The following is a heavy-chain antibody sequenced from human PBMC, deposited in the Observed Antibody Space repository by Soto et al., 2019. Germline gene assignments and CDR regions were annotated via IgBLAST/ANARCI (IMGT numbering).Heavy chain of an antibody. CDR2: ITWNSGYI. CDR1: GFIFTDYS. J-gene: IGHJ1*01. CDR3: AKALYGSSSSPIDF. V-gene: IGHV3-9*01. D-gene: IGHD6-13*01. Sequence: GGSLRLSCAASGFIFTDYSMTWIRQAPGKGLEWVSYITWNSGYIGYADSVKGRFTISRDNANNSLYLQMNSLKTEDTAFYYCAKALYGSSSSPIDFWGQGTLVTVSS.